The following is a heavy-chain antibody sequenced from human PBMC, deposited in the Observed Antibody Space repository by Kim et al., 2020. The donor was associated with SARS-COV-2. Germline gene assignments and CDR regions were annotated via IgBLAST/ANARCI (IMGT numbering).Heavy chain of an antibody. D-gene: IGHD2-8*02. J-gene: IGHJ4*02. Sequence: ADSVRGRCTISRDNSKNRVFLQMNSLRAEDTAVYYCAKKSAFSNYWCIFDYWRQGTLVTVSS. V-gene: IGHV3-23*01. CDR3: AKKSAFSNYWCIFDY.